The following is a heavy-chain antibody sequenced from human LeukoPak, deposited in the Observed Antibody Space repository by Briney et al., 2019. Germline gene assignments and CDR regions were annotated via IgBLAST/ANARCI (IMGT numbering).Heavy chain of an antibody. V-gene: IGHV1-2*02. J-gene: IGHJ4*02. CDR1: GYTFTDYY. CDR3: ARLEGGYPDY. CDR2: INPNSGGT. Sequence: ASLKVSCKASGYTFTDYYMHWVRQAPGQGLEWMGWINPNSGGTNYAQKFQGRVTMTRDKSISTAYLQWSSLKASDTAMHYCARLEGGYPDYWGQGTLVTVSS. D-gene: IGHD3-22*01.